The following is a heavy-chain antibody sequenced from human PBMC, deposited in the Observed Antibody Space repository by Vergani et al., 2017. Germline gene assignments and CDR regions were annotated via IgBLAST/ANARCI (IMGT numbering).Heavy chain of an antibody. CDR3: ARASPAAADAFDI. V-gene: IGHV4-59*01. CDR1: GGSISSYY. D-gene: IGHD6-13*01. CDR2: IYYSGST. Sequence: QVQLQESGPGLVKPSETLSLTCTVSGGSISSYYWSWIRQPPGKGLEWIGYIYYSGSTNYNPSLKSRVTISVDTSKNQFSLKLSSVTAADTAGYYCARASPAAADAFDIWGQGTMVTVSS. J-gene: IGHJ3*02.